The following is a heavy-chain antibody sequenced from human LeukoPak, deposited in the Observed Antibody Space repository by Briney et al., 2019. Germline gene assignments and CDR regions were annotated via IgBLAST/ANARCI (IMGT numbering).Heavy chain of an antibody. Sequence: GASVKVSCKASGGTFSSYAISWVRQAPGQGLEWMGGIIPIFGTANYAQKFQGRVTITADESTSTAYMELSSLRSEDTAVYYCARGVVRQGYYYYYYMDVWGKGTTVTVSS. D-gene: IGHD1-1*01. CDR3: ARGVVRQGYYYYYYMDV. CDR1: GGTFSSYA. J-gene: IGHJ6*03. V-gene: IGHV1-69*13. CDR2: IIPIFGTA.